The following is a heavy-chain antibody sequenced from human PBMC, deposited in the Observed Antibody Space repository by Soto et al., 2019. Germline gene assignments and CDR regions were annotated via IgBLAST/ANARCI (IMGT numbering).Heavy chain of an antibody. V-gene: IGHV4-59*01. CDR3: ARDYGSGIAAAGKGGWFDP. J-gene: IGHJ5*02. Sequence: TSETLSLTCTVSGGSISSYYWSWIRQPPGKGLEWIGYIYYSGSTNYNPSLKSRVTISVDTSKNQSSLKLSSVTAADTAVYYCARDYGSGIAAAGKGGWFDPWGQGTLVTVSS. CDR2: IYYSGST. D-gene: IGHD6-13*01. CDR1: GGSISSYY.